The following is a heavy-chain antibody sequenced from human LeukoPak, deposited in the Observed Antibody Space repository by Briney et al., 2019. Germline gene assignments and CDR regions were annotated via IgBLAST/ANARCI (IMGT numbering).Heavy chain of an antibody. Sequence: GASVKVSCKASGYTFTGYYMHWVRQAPGQGLEWMGWINPNSGGTNYAQKFQGRVTMTRDTSISTAYMELSRLRSDDTAVYYCARGLYYYGSGSYREIDYWGQGTLVTVSS. CDR2: INPNSGGT. CDR1: GYTFTGYY. J-gene: IGHJ4*02. CDR3: ARGLYYYGSGSYREIDY. V-gene: IGHV1-2*02. D-gene: IGHD3-10*01.